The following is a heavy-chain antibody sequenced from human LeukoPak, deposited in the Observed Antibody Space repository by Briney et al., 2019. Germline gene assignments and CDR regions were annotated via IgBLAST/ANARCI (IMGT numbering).Heavy chain of an antibody. CDR1: GGTFRSYA. D-gene: IGHD3-22*01. J-gene: IGHJ4*02. CDR3: ASGQGGPREDYYDSSSPLDY. V-gene: IGHV1-69*05. Sequence: SVKVSCKASGGTFRSYAIIWVRQAPGQGLEWMGGLIPIFGTAKYAQKFQGRVAITTDESTSTAYMELSSLRSEDTAVYYCASGQGGPREDYYDSSSPLDYWGQGTLVTVSS. CDR2: LIPIFGTA.